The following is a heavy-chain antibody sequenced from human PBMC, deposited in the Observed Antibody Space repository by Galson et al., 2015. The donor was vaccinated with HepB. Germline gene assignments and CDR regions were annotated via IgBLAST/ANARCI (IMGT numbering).Heavy chain of an antibody. CDR3: ARRGYDFWSGYLGDWFDP. Sequence: SETLSLTCTVSGGSISSYYWSWIRQPPGKGLEWIGYIYYSGSTNYNPSLKSRVTISVDTSKNQFSPKLSSVTAADTAVYYCARRGYDFWSGYLGDWFDPWGQGTLVTVSS. CDR2: IYYSGST. V-gene: IGHV4-59*08. D-gene: IGHD3-3*01. CDR1: GGSISSYY. J-gene: IGHJ5*02.